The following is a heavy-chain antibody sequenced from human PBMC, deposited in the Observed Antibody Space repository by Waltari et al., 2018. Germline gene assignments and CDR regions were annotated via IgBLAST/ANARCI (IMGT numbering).Heavy chain of an antibody. V-gene: IGHV3-74*01. CDR3: AILIAAAAPDDAFDI. Sequence: EVQLVESGGGLVQPGGSLRLSCAASGFTFSSYWMHWVRQAPGKGLVWVSRINSDGSSTSYADSVKGRFTISRDNAKNTLYLQMNSLRAEDTAVYYCAILIAAAAPDDAFDIWGQGTMVTVSS. J-gene: IGHJ3*02. CDR2: INSDGSST. CDR1: GFTFSSYW. D-gene: IGHD6-13*01.